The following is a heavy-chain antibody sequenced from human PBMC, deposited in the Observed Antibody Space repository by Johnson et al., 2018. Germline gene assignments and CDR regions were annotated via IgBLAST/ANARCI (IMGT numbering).Heavy chain of an antibody. Sequence: VQLQESGGGLVQPGGSXRLSCTASGFTFSTYDMHWVRQIPGRGLEWVSVIGSAGKTYYSGSVKGRFTISRENDKTSLYLQMNTLRAEDTAVYYCARGRRDGYDTISPMDVWGQGTTVTVSS. D-gene: IGHD5-24*01. J-gene: IGHJ6*02. CDR2: IGSAGKT. CDR1: GFTFSTYD. V-gene: IGHV3-13*01. CDR3: ARGRRDGYDTISPMDV.